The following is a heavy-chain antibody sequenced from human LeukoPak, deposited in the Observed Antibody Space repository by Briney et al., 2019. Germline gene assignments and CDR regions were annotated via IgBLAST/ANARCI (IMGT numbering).Heavy chain of an antibody. Sequence: GGSLRLSCAASGFTVSSNYMSWVRQAPGKGLEWVSVIYSGGSTYYADSVKGRFTISRDNSKNTLYLQMNSLRAEDTAVYYCARNVGRNYYGSGPPDYYYYYGMDVWGKGTTVTVSS. J-gene: IGHJ6*04. CDR1: GFTVSSNY. V-gene: IGHV3-66*02. CDR2: IYSGGST. D-gene: IGHD3-10*01. CDR3: ARNVGRNYYGSGPPDYYYYYGMDV.